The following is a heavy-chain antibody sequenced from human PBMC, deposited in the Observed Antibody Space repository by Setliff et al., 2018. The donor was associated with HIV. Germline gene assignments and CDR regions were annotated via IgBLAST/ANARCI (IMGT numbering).Heavy chain of an antibody. CDR2: ISTYNGHT. V-gene: IGHV1-18*01. Sequence: ASVKVSCKVSGDTFNHYCLNWVRQAPGQGLEDMGWISTYNGHTSYARKFQGRVTMITDTSTNTAYMELRTLRSDDTAVYYCARGDYYDSGRFSPGGDVFDIWGQGTTVTVSS. CDR3: ARGDYYDSGRFSPGGDVFDI. D-gene: IGHD3-22*01. CDR1: GDTFNHYC. J-gene: IGHJ3*02.